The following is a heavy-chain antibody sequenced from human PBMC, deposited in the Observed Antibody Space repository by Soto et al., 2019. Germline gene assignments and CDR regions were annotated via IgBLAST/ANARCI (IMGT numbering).Heavy chain of an antibody. CDR2: IHYIEST. D-gene: IGHD3-10*01. Sequence: SETLSLTCTVSGGSVSSSSYYWSWIRQPPGTGLEWIGYIHYIESTNYTPSLTSRVSMSVVTPKNEFSLKLTSVTAADAAVYYCERGLIRGDGPYYYYGLDVWGKGTTVT. CDR1: GGSVSSSSYY. V-gene: IGHV4-61*01. J-gene: IGHJ6*04. CDR3: ERGLIRGDGPYYYYGLDV.